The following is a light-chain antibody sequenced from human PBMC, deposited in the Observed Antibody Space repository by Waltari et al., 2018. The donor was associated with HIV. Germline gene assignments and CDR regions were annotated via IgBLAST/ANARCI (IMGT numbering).Light chain of an antibody. CDR1: RRDVGTYDY. Sequence: QSALTQPASVSGSPGQAITISCTGRRRDVGTYDYNSWYQQHPGTAPKLIISDVTERPSGISNRFSGSKSGTTASLTISGLQAEDEAEYFCCSFAGSNFVFGSGTKVTVL. CDR3: CSFAGSNFV. J-gene: IGLJ1*01. V-gene: IGLV2-23*02. CDR2: DVT.